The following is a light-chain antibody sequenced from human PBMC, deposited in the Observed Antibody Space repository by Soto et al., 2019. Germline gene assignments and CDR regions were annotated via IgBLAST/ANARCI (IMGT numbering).Light chain of an antibody. Sequence: QSALTQPPSASGSPGQSVTISCTGTSSDVGHYGYVSWYQQQPGKAPKLMIYEVSKRPSGVPDRFSGSKFGYTASLTVSGLQAEDEADYYCSSYGGSNNLVFGGGTQLTVL. CDR1: SSDVGHYGY. CDR3: SSYGGSNNLV. CDR2: EVS. J-gene: IGLJ2*01. V-gene: IGLV2-8*01.